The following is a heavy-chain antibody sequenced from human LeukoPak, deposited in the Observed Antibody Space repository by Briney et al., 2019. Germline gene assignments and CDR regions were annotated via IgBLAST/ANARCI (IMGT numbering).Heavy chain of an antibody. D-gene: IGHD4-11*01. Sequence: KPSETLSLTCTVSGGSITNYYWSWIRQPPGKGLEWMGYIFYSGSTKYNPSLKSRVTLSVDTSKNQYSLKLSSVTAADTAVYYCARADSIYDSGYYAFDIWGQGTMVTVSS. V-gene: IGHV4-59*08. CDR2: IFYSGST. J-gene: IGHJ3*02. CDR1: GGSITNYY. CDR3: ARADSIYDSGYYAFDI.